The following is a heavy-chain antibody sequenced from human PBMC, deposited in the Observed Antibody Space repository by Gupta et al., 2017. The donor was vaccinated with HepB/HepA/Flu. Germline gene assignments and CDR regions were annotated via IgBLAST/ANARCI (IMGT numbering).Heavy chain of an antibody. D-gene: IGHD6-19*01. CDR1: GGSFSGFY. V-gene: IGHV4-34*01. J-gene: IGHJ4*02. CDR3: ARGTSVDIDS. Sequence: QVQLQQWGAGLLKLSETLSLTCAVYGGSFSGFYWNWIRQPPGKGLEWIGEITHSGGTNYNPSLKSRVIFSLDTSQNQFYLNRTSVTAADTAVYYCARGTSVDIDSWGQGTLVTVS. CDR2: ITHSGGT.